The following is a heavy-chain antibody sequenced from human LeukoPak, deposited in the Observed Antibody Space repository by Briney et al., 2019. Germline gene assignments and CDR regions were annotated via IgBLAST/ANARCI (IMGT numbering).Heavy chain of an antibody. Sequence: ASVKVSCKASGGTFSSYAISWVRQAPGQGLEWMGGIIPIFGTANYAQKFQGRVTITADESTSTAYMELSSLRSEDTAVYYCTRVSGRLGGPFDIWGQGTLVTVSS. CDR1: GGTFSSYA. D-gene: IGHD3-16*01. CDR2: IIPIFGTA. V-gene: IGHV1-69*13. J-gene: IGHJ3*02. CDR3: TRVSGRLGGPFDI.